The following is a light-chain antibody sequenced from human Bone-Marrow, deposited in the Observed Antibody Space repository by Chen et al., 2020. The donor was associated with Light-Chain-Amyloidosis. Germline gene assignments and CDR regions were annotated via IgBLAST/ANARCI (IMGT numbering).Light chain of an antibody. V-gene: IGLV3-25*03. CDR2: RDT. CDR3: QSADSSGTYEVI. CDR1: DLPTKY. Sequence: SYELTQPPSVSVSPGQTARITCSGDDLPTKYAYWYQQKPGQAPVLVIHRDTERPSGISERCSCSSSGTTATLTISGVQAEDAADYHCQSADSSGTYEVIFGGGTKLTVL. J-gene: IGLJ2*01.